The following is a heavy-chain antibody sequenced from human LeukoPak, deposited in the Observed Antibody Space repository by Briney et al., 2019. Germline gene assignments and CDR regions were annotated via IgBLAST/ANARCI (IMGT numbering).Heavy chain of an antibody. J-gene: IGHJ5*02. Sequence: ASVKVSCKASGGTFSSYAISWVRQAPGQGLEWMGRIIPILGIANYAQKFQGRVTVTADKSTSTAYMELSSLRSEDTAVYYCARGYMTTVTTTWFDPWGQGTLVTVSS. CDR1: GGTFSSYA. D-gene: IGHD4-17*01. CDR2: IIPILGIA. CDR3: ARGYMTTVTTTWFDP. V-gene: IGHV1-69*04.